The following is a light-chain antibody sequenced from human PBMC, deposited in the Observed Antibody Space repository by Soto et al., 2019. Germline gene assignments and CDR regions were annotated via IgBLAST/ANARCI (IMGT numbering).Light chain of an antibody. CDR2: GAS. V-gene: IGKV3-20*01. CDR1: QGVSSSY. CDR3: QQYGSSPGT. Sequence: EIVLTQSPGTLSLSPGERATLSCRASQGVSSSYLAWYRQKPGQAPRLPIFGASSRATGIPDRFSGSGSGTDFTLTISRLEPEDFAVYYCQQYGSSPGTFGQGTKVDIK. J-gene: IGKJ1*01.